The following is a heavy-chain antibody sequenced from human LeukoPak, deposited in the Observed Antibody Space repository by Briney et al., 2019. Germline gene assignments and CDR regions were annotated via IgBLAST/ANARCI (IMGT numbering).Heavy chain of an antibody. J-gene: IGHJ4*02. CDR3: ARLRVTAISKYFDY. V-gene: IGHV4-34*01. D-gene: IGHD2-21*02. CDR2: INHSGST. Sequence: SETLSLTCAVYGGSFSGYYWSWIRQPPGKGLEWIGEINHSGSTNYNPSLKSRVTISVDTSKNQFSLKLSSVTAADTAVYYCARLRVTAISKYFDYWGQGTLVTVSS. CDR1: GGSFSGYY.